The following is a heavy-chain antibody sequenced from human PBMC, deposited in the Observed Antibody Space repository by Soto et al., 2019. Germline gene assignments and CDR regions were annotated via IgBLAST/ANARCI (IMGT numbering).Heavy chain of an antibody. CDR1: GGTFSSYA. J-gene: IGHJ4*02. CDR3: ARDEGGYDILTGYYKAHHFDY. CDR2: IIPIFGTA. D-gene: IGHD3-9*01. Sequence: GASVKVSCKASGGTFSSYAISWVRQAPGQGLEWMGGIIPIFGTANYAQKFQGRVTITADKSTSTAYMELSSLRSDDTAVYYCARDEGGYDILTGYYKAHHFDYWGQGVPVTVSS. V-gene: IGHV1-69*06.